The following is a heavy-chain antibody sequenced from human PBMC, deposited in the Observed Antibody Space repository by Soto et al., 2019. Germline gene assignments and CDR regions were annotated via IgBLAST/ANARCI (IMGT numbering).Heavy chain of an antibody. CDR2: MYYSGTT. Sequence: SETLSLTCTVSGGSITGGTYYWNRIRQHPGKGLEWIGYMYYSGTTYYNPSLQSRVSISGDTSKNQFSLKLSSVTVADTAVYYCARGNDFTTGSFHSRGQGIMVTVSS. CDR1: GGSITGGTYY. D-gene: IGHD1-1*01. V-gene: IGHV4-31*03. J-gene: IGHJ5*01. CDR3: ARGNDFTTGSFHS.